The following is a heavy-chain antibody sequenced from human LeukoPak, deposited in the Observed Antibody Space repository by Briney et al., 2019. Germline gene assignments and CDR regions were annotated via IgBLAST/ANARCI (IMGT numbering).Heavy chain of an antibody. D-gene: IGHD6-19*01. V-gene: IGHV3-23*01. CDR1: GFTFSSYA. J-gene: IGHJ3*02. CDR2: ISGSGGST. CDR3: AKVLLIAVAGTEDAFDI. Sequence: GGSLRLSCAASGFTFSSYAMSWVRQAPGKGLEWVSAISGSGGSTYYADSVKGRFTISRDNSKNTLYLQMNSLRAEDTAVYYCAKVLLIAVAGTEDAFDIWGQGTMVTVSS.